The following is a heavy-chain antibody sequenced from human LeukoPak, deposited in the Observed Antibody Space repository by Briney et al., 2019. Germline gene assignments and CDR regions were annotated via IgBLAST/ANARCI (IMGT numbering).Heavy chain of an antibody. CDR2: ISSSGSTI. V-gene: IGHV3-48*03. CDR1: GFTFSSYE. D-gene: IGHD3-16*01. J-gene: IGHJ4*02. CDR3: ARDEPVWGY. Sequence: GGSLRLSCAASGFTFSSYEMNWVRQAPGKGLEWVSYISSSGSTIYYADSVKGRSTISRDNAKNSLYLQMNSLRAEDTAVYYCARDEPVWGYWGQGTLVTVSS.